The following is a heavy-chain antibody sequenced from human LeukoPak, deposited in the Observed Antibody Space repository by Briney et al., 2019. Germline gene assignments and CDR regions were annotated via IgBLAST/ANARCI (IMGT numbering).Heavy chain of an antibody. J-gene: IGHJ3*02. CDR3: ARGQGYYYDSSGYFDAFDI. CDR1: GGSISSYY. V-gene: IGHV4-59*01. CDR2: IYYSGST. Sequence: SETLSLTCTVSGGSISSYYWSWIRQPPGKGLEWIGYIYYSGSTNYNPSLKSRVTISVDTSKNQFSLKLSSVTAADTAVYYCARGQGYYYDSSGYFDAFDIWGQGTMVTVSS. D-gene: IGHD3-22*01.